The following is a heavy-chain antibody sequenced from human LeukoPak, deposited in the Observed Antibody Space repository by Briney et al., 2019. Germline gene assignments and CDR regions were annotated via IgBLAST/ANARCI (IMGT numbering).Heavy chain of an antibody. CDR2: INPNSGGT. CDR3: ARPLESSFDFDY. CDR1: GYTFTGQY. J-gene: IGHJ4*02. Sequence: ASVKVSCKASGYTFTGQYIQWVRQAPGQGLEWMGWINPNSGGTNYAQKFQGRVTMTRDTSISTAYMELSRLRSDDTAVYYCARPLESSFDFDYWGQGTLVTVSS. V-gene: IGHV1-2*02. D-gene: IGHD3-3*01.